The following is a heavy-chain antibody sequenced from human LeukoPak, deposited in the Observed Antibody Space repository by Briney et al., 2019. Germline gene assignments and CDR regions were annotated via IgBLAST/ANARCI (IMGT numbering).Heavy chain of an antibody. CDR3: TRDGGSGIDY. CDR2: IWYDGSKM. CDR1: GFTLSSYG. J-gene: IGHJ4*02. Sequence: PGRSLRLSCVVSGFTLSSYGMHWLRQAPGKGLEWVAVIWYDGSKMFYGDSVKGRFSVSRDDSKNTLYLQMSSLRAEDTAVYYCTRDGGSGIDYWGQGTLVTISS. V-gene: IGHV3-33*01. D-gene: IGHD3-16*01.